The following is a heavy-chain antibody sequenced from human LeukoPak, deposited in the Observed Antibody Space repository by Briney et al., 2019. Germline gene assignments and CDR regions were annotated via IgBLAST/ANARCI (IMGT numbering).Heavy chain of an antibody. J-gene: IGHJ3*02. V-gene: IGHV1-2*02. D-gene: IGHD4-23*01. CDR2: INPNSGGT. CDR1: GYTFTGYY. Sequence: EASVKVSCKASGYTFTGYYMHWVRQAPGQGLEWMGWINPNSGGTNYAQKFQGRVTMTRDTSISTAYMELSRLRSDDTAVYYRAGTLTTVVTPAGGGAFDIWGQGTMVTVSS. CDR3: AGTLTTVVTPAGGGAFDI.